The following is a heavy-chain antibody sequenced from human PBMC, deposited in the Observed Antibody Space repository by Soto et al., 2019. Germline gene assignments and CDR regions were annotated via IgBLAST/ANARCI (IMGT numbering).Heavy chain of an antibody. D-gene: IGHD3-22*01. V-gene: IGHV3-30-3*01. CDR2: ISYDGSNK. CDR3: ARDLIRPGSGYYSTFDY. Sequence: GGSLRLSCAASGFTFSSYAMHWVRQAPGKGLEWVAVISYDGSNKYYADSVKGRFTISRDNSKNTLYLQMNSLRAEDTAVYYCARDLIRPGSGYYSTFDYWGQGTLVTVSS. CDR1: GFTFSSYA. J-gene: IGHJ4*02.